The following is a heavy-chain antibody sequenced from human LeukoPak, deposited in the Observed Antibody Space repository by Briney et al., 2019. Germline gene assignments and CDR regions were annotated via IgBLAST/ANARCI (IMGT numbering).Heavy chain of an antibody. J-gene: IGHJ5*02. CDR1: GGSISSGGYS. CDR3: ASYPYDETGAEWFDP. Sequence: SQTLSLTCSVSGGSISSGGYSWSWNRQPPGKGLEGIGSIYYSGSTYYNPSIKSRVTISVDTSKNQFSLKLRSVTAVNTAVYYCASYPYDETGAEWFDPWGQGTLVTVSS. D-gene: IGHD1-1*01. CDR2: IYYSGST. V-gene: IGHV4-30-2*03.